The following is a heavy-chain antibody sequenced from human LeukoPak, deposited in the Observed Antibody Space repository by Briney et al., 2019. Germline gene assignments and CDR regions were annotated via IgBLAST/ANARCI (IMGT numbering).Heavy chain of an antibody. CDR1: GFTFSSYA. CDR2: ISGSGGST. V-gene: IGHV3-23*01. CDR3: AKGSVGAISLYDY. D-gene: IGHD1-26*01. J-gene: IGHJ4*02. Sequence: GGSLRLSCAASGFTFSSYAMSWVRQAPGRGLEWVSAISGSGGSTYYADSVKGRFTISRDNSKNTLYLQMNSLRAEDTAVYYCAKGSVGAISLYDYWGQGTLVTVSS.